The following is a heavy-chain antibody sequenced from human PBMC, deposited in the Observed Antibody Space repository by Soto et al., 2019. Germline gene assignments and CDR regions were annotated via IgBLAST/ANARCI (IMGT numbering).Heavy chain of an antibody. J-gene: IGHJ5*02. CDR1: GGSISSYY. V-gene: IGHV4-59*01. CDR2: IYYSGST. D-gene: IGHD6-13*01. CDR3: ARAVAAAGARYWFDP. Sequence: SETLSLTCTVSGGSISSYYWSWIRQPPGKGLEWIGYIYYSGSTNYNPSLKSRVTISVDTSKNQFSLKLSSVTAADTAVYYCARAVAAAGARYWFDPWGQANLVTVSS.